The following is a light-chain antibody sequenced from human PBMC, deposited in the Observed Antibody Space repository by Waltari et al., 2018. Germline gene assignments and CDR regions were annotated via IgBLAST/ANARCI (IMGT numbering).Light chain of an antibody. J-gene: IGKJ1*01. Sequence: VLMTQSPPFLSVSLGPSASTPFSSSQYLPVHDGHIYINWFHQRPGQAPRRLIYQVSQRDSGVPDRFSGSGSDLEFTLKISRVEAEDVGFYFCMQATHWPVTFGQGTKVEIK. CDR1: QYLPVHDGHIY. CDR3: MQATHWPVT. V-gene: IGKV2-30*01. CDR2: QVS.